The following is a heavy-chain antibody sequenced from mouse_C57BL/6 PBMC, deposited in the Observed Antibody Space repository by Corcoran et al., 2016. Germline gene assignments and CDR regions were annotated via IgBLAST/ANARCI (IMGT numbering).Heavy chain of an antibody. V-gene: IGHV1-26*01. CDR1: GYTFTDYY. D-gene: IGHD1-1*01. J-gene: IGHJ2*01. CDR3: ARRYFGSRYYCDY. CDR2: INPNNGGT. Sequence: EVQLQQSGPELVKPGASVKISCKASGYTFTDYYMNWVKQSHGKSLEWIGDINPNNGGTSYNQKFKGKATLTVDKSSSTAYMELRSLTSEYSAVYYCARRYFGSRYYCDYWCQGTTLTVSS.